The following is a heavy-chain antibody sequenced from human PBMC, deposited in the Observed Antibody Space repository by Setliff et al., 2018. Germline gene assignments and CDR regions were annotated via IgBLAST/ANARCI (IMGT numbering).Heavy chain of an antibody. CDR2: ISAYNGNT. CDR3: VRSSAPQVVLAADFDF. D-gene: IGHD6-19*01. V-gene: IGHV1-18*01. Sequence: EASVKVSCKASGYTFTSYGISWVRQAPGQGLEWMGWISAYNGNTNYPQWLQDRVTMTIDTSATTVYMELQSLRSDDTAVYYCVRSSAPQVVLAADFDFWGQGTPVTVS. CDR1: GYTFTSYG. J-gene: IGHJ4*02.